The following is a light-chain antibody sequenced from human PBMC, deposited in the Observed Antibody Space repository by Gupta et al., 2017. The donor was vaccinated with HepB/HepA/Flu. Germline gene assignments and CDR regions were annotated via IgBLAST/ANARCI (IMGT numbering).Light chain of an antibody. Sequence: DIQMSQSPSSVSASVGDRVTITCRASQAINSWLAWYQQKPGKAPKVLIYDASSLQSEVPSRFSGSGSGTDFTLTISSLQPEDFATYYCQEANSFPPYTFGQGTKVEI. CDR3: QEANSFPPYT. CDR2: DAS. CDR1: QAINSW. V-gene: IGKV1-12*01. J-gene: IGKJ2*01.